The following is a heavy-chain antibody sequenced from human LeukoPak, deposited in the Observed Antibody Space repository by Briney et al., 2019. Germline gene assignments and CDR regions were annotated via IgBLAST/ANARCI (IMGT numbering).Heavy chain of an antibody. Sequence: SETLSLTCTVSGGSISTYYWSWIRQPPGNGLEWIGYIYHSRSTNYNPSLKSRVTISVDTSQNQFYLKLSSVTAADTAVYYCARDGYSGSDALWGQGTLVTVSS. J-gene: IGHJ4*02. CDR3: ARDGYSGSDAL. V-gene: IGHV4-59*01. D-gene: IGHD5-12*01. CDR2: IYHSRST. CDR1: GGSISTYY.